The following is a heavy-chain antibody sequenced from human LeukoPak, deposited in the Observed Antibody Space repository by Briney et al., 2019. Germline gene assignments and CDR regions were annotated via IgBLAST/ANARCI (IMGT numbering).Heavy chain of an antibody. Sequence: SETLSLTCTVSGGSISSYYWSWIRQPPGKGLEWIGYIYYSGSTNYNPSLKSRVTISVDTSKNQFSLRLSSVTAADTAVYYCARDTPSSWSTPIFDPWGQGTLVTVSS. D-gene: IGHD6-13*01. CDR2: IYYSGST. J-gene: IGHJ5*02. CDR1: GGSISSYY. V-gene: IGHV4-59*01. CDR3: ARDTPSSWSTPIFDP.